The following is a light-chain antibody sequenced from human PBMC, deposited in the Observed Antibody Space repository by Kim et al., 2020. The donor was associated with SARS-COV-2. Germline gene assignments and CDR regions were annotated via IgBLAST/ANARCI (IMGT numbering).Light chain of an antibody. J-gene: IGKJ2*01. V-gene: IGKV1-39*01. Sequence: DIQMTQSPSSLSASVGDRVTITCRASQSMSDYLNWYQQKPGKAPNLLIYSASSLQSGAPSRFSGSGSGTDFNLTISSLQRDDFATYYCQQSYSTPYTFGQGTKLEI. CDR2: SAS. CDR3: QQSYSTPYT. CDR1: QSMSDY.